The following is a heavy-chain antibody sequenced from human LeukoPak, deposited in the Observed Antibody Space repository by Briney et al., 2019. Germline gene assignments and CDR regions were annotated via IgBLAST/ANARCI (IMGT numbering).Heavy chain of an antibody. V-gene: IGHV3-30*03. D-gene: IGHD4-17*01. J-gene: IGHJ4*02. Sequence: GRSLRLSCAASGFTFSSYGMHWVRQAPGKGLEWVAVISYDGSNKYYADSVKGRFTISRDNSKNTLYLQMNSLRAEDTAVYYCARDINEPGPSPDYAVHYWGQGTLVTVSS. CDR2: ISYDGSNK. CDR3: ARDINEPGPSPDYAVHY. CDR1: GFTFSSYG.